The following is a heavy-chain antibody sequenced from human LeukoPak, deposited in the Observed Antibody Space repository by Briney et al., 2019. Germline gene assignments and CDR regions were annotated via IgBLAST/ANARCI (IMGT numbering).Heavy chain of an antibody. J-gene: IGHJ4*02. CDR1: GYIFSNHY. CDR2: IRPSSGRA. CDR3: AREPPESYYFDY. Sequence: ASVTVSCKPSGYIFSNHYIHWVRQAPGQGPEWMGIIRPSSGRADYTQKFQGRVTMTRDMSTTTVYMELTTLGSDDTAVYFCAREPPESYYFDYWGQGTLVTVSS. D-gene: IGHD2/OR15-2a*01. V-gene: IGHV1-46*01.